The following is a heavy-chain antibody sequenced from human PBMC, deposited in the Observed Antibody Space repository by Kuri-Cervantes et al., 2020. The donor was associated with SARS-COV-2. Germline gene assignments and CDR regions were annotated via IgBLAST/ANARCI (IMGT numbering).Heavy chain of an antibody. CDR2: IKQDGSEK. CDR1: GFTFSSYW. J-gene: IGHJ3*02. Sequence: GESLKISCAASGFTFSSYWMSWVRQAPGKGLEWVANIKQDGSEKYYVDSVKGRFTISRDNAKNSLYLQMNSLRAEDTAVYYCARADLSDFAFDIWGQGTMVTVS. CDR3: ARADLSDFAFDI. V-gene: IGHV3-7*04. D-gene: IGHD2-21*01.